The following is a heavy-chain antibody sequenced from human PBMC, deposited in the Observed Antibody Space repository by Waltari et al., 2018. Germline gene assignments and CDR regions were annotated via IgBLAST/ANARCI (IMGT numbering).Heavy chain of an antibody. CDR3: AHRLGYGGRGYYFDY. CDR1: GFSLSTSGVG. V-gene: IGHV2-5*01. Sequence: QITLKESGPTLVKPTQTLTLTCTFSGFSLSTSGVGVGWIRQPPGKALEWLALIYWNDDKRYSPSLKSRLTITKVTSKNQVVLTMTNMDPVDTATYYCAHRLGYGGRGYYFDYWGQGTLVTVSS. CDR2: IYWNDDK. J-gene: IGHJ4*02. D-gene: IGHD1-26*01.